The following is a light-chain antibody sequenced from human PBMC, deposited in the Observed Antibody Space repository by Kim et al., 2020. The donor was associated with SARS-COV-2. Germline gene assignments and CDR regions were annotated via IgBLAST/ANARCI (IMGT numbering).Light chain of an antibody. CDR3: QQYGSSPYT. CDR2: GAS. J-gene: IGKJ2*01. CDR1: QSVRSSY. Sequence: EIVLTQSPATLSLSPGERATLSCRASQSVRSSYLAWYQQKPGQAPRLLINGASSRATGIPDRFSGSGSGTDFSLTISRLEPEDFAVYYCQQYGSSPYTFGQGTKLE. V-gene: IGKV3-20*01.